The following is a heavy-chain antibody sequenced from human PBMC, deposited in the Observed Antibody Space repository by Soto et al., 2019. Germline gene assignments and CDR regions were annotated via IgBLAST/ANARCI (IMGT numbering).Heavy chain of an antibody. CDR2: IRTKSNHYAT. D-gene: IGHD6-13*01. Sequence: GSLRLSCAASGLSFSDSGIRWVRQSSGKGLEWVGRIRTKSNHYATAYAASVKGRFTISRDDSRNTAYLQMNSLETEDTAVYYCTRLHFIVEPGINYWGQGTLVTVSS. J-gene: IGHJ4*02. CDR3: TRLHFIVEPGINY. V-gene: IGHV3-73*01. CDR1: GLSFSDSG.